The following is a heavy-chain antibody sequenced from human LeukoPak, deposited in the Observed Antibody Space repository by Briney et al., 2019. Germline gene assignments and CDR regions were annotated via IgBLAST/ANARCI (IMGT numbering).Heavy chain of an antibody. CDR1: GDSVSSNSVA. CDR3: AREREHSFDY. Sequence: SQTLSLTCAVSGDSVSSNSVAWNWLRQTPSRGLEWLGRTYYRSKWYIEYAESVRSRITINTDTSKNQFSLQLNSVSPEDTAVYYCAREREHSFDYWGQGTLVTVSS. D-gene: IGHD1/OR15-1a*01. J-gene: IGHJ4*02. V-gene: IGHV6-1*01. CDR2: TYYRSKWYI.